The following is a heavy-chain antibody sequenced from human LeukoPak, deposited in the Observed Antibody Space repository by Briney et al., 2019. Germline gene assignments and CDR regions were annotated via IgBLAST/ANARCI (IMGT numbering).Heavy chain of an antibody. V-gene: IGHV1-8*03. D-gene: IGHD4-23*01. CDR1: GYTFTSYD. CDR2: MNPNSGNT. J-gene: IGHJ3*02. CDR3: ARSVVTPRGLLGALRVSGRWVGAFDI. Sequence: GASVKVPCKASGYTFTSYDINWVRQATGQGLEWMGWMNPNSGNTGYAQKFQGRVTITRNTSISTAYMELSSLRSEDTAVYYCARSVVTPRGLLGALRVSGRWVGAFDIWGQGTMVTVSS.